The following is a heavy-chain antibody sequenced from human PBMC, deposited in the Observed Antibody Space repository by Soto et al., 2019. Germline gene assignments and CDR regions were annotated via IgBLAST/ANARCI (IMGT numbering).Heavy chain of an antibody. J-gene: IGHJ4*02. D-gene: IGHD2-21*02. CDR3: ASILRRGYSYGIDY. V-gene: IGHV4-31*03. CDR1: GGSISSGTSY. CDR2: IYFTGAT. Sequence: QVQLQESGPGLVKPSQTLSLTCNVSGGSISSGTSYWTWIRQHPGEGLEWIGHIYFTGATYSNPSLRSRLTMSVDTSKNQFSLKLTSVTAADTATYYCASILRRGYSYGIDYWGQGTLVTVSS.